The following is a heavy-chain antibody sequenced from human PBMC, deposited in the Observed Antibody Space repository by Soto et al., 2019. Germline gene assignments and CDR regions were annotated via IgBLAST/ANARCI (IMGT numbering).Heavy chain of an antibody. V-gene: IGHV3-23*01. Sequence: EVQLLESGGGLVQPGGSLRLSCAASGFTFSTYAMTWVRQAPGKGLEWDSGISGSGGSTYYADSVKGRFTISTDNSKNTLHLQMNSLRAEDTAVYYCAKCYYDILTGYYIPAVDYWGLGTLVTVSS. D-gene: IGHD3-9*01. J-gene: IGHJ4*02. CDR1: GFTFSTYA. CDR3: AKCYYDILTGYYIPAVDY. CDR2: ISGSGGST.